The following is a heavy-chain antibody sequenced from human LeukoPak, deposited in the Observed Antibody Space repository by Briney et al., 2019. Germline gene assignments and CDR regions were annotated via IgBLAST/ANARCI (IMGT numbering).Heavy chain of an antibody. CDR2: ISSSSSYI. Sequence: GGSLRLSCAASGFTFSSYSMNWVRQAPGKGLEWVSSISSSSSYIYYADSVKGRFPISRDNAKNSLYLQMNSLRAEDTAVYYCARDVGGYCSSTSCGSFDYWGQGTLVTVSS. V-gene: IGHV3-21*01. CDR3: ARDVGGYCSSTSCGSFDY. J-gene: IGHJ4*02. D-gene: IGHD2-2*01. CDR1: GFTFSSYS.